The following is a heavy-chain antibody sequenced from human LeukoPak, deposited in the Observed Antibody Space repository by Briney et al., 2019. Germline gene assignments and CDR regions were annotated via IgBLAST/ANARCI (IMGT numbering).Heavy chain of an antibody. CDR3: ARPHINSGSFYYMDV. J-gene: IGHJ6*03. CDR2: INHSGST. Sequence: SETLSLTCAVYGGSFSGYYWSWIRQPPGKGLEWIGEINHSGSTNYSPSLSGRLTISVDTSKSQFSLKLTSVTAADTAVYYCARPHINSGSFYYMDVWAKGPRSPSP. CDR1: GGSFSGYY. D-gene: IGHD1-26*01. V-gene: IGHV4-34*01.